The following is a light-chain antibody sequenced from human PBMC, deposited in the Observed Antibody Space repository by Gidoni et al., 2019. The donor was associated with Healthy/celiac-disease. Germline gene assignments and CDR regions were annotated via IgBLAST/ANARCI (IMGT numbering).Light chain of an antibody. CDR1: QSISSY. CDR2: AGS. CDR3: QQSYSTPQYT. V-gene: IGKV1-39*01. Sequence: DIQMTQSPSSLSASVGDRVTITCRASQSISSYLNWYQQKPGKAPKLLIYAGSSLQSGVPSRFSGSGSGTYFTLTISSLQPEDFATYYCQQSYSTPQYTFGQGTKLEIK. J-gene: IGKJ2*01.